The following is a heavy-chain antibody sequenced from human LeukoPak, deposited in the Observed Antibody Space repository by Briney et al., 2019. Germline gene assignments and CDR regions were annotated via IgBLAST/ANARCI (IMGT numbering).Heavy chain of an antibody. D-gene: IGHD1-1*01. CDR1: GSTFSAYA. CDR3: VKITSVTGGDC. Sequence: GSLRLSCSASGSTFSAYAMYWVRQAPGKGLEYVSGISSNGGSSFYADSVKGRFTISRDNSKNTLYLQMSSLRAEDTAVYYCVKITSVTGGDCWGQGTRLTVSS. CDR2: ISSNGGSS. V-gene: IGHV3-64D*09. J-gene: IGHJ4*02.